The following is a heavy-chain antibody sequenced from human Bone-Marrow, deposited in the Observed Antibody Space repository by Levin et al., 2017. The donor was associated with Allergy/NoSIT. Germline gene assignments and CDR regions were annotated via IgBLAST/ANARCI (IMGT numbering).Heavy chain of an antibody. J-gene: IGHJ4*02. V-gene: IGHV3-7*04. CDR2: IKQDGNTK. Sequence: GGSLRLSCTASGFIFSDNWMNWVRQAPGKGLEWVANIKQDGNTKYYVDSVEGRFTISRDNAKNSLFLQINSARAEDTAVYYCAGGSGWIIDKWGQGTLVTVSS. D-gene: IGHD6-19*01. CDR1: GFIFSDNW. CDR3: AGGSGWIIDK.